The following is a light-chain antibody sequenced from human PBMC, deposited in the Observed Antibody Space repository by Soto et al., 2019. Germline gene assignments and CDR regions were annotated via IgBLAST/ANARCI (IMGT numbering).Light chain of an antibody. V-gene: IGLV2-14*01. CDR2: DVS. Sequence: QSVLTQPASVSGSPGQSITISCTGTSSDVGDYNYVSWYQQHPGKAPKLMIYDVSNRPSGVSNRFSGSKSGNTASLTISGLQAEDEADYYCQSYDSSLSGSVFGGGTKLTVL. CDR1: SSDVGDYNY. CDR3: QSYDSSLSGSV. J-gene: IGLJ2*01.